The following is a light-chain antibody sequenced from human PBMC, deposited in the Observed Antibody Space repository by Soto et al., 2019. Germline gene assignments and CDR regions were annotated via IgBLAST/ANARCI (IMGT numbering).Light chain of an antibody. CDR1: SSDVGGYNY. CDR2: EVS. J-gene: IGLJ2*01. CDR3: SSYTTSSTMI. Sequence: QSALTQPASVSGSPGQSITISCTGTSSDVGGYNYVSWYQQHPGKAPKLMIYEVSDRPSGVSIRFSGSKSGNTASLTISGLQTEDEAYYYCSSYTTSSTMIFGGGT. V-gene: IGLV2-14*01.